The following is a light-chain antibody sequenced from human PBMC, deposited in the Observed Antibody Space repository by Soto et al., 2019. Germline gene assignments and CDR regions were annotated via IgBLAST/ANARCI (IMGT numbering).Light chain of an antibody. V-gene: IGLV2-23*01. J-gene: IGLJ1*01. CDR1: SSDVGGYNL. CDR2: EGT. CDR3: SSYKSSSIYV. Sequence: QSVLTQPASVSGSPGQSITVSCAGTSSDVGGYNLVSWYQQHPGKAPKLIIYEGTERPSGISPRFSGSKSGNTASLTISGLQAEDEADYYCSSYKSSSIYVFGSGTKVTLL.